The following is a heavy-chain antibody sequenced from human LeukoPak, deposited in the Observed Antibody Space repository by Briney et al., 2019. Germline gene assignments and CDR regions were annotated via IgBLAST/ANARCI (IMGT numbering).Heavy chain of an antibody. CDR3: ARGVRWSYRYYFDY. D-gene: IGHD1-26*01. Sequence: ASVKVSCKASGYTFTSYAMNWVRQAPGQGLEWMGWINTNTGNTTYAQGFTGRFVFSLDTSVSTAYLQISSLKAEDTAVYYCARGVRWSYRYYFDYWGQGTLVTVSS. CDR2: INTNTGNT. CDR1: GYTFTSYA. J-gene: IGHJ4*02. V-gene: IGHV7-4-1*02.